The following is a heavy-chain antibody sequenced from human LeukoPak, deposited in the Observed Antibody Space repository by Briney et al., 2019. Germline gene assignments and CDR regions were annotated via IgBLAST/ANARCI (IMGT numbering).Heavy chain of an antibody. D-gene: IGHD1-26*01. V-gene: IGHV3-30*18. CDR3: AKELERQPSGSYIAFDI. CDR1: GFTFSSYG. CDR2: ISYDGSNK. J-gene: IGHJ3*02. Sequence: GGSLRLSCAASGFTFSSYGMHWVRQAPGKGLEWVAVISYDGSNKYYADSVKGRFTISRDNSKNTLYLQMNSLRAEDTAVYYCAKELERQPSGSYIAFDICGQGTMVTVSS.